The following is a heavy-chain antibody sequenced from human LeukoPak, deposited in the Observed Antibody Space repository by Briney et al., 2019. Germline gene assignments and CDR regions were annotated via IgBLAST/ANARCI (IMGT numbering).Heavy chain of an antibody. Sequence: GGSLRLSCAASGFTFSSCSMNWVRQAPGKGLEWVSHITASGTAMFYADSVKGRFTISRVNAKNSLYLQMNSLRDEDTAVYYCASSGSYRFDYWGQGTLVTVSS. CDR3: ASSGSYRFDY. CDR2: ITASGTAM. J-gene: IGHJ4*02. CDR1: GFTFSSCS. D-gene: IGHD1-26*01. V-gene: IGHV3-48*02.